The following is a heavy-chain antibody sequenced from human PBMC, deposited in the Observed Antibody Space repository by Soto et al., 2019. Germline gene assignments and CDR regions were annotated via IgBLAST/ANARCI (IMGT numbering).Heavy chain of an antibody. CDR3: AKDKSGYPPYSFDY. J-gene: IGHJ4*02. D-gene: IGHD3-22*01. Sequence: EVQLVESGGGLVQPGRSLRLSCVASGFTFDDYVMHWVRQAPGKGLEWVSGISWNSGSIDYADSVKGRFTISRDNAKNSMLLQMNSLRAEDTALYYCAKDKSGYPPYSFDYWGQGTRVTVSS. CDR1: GFTFDDYV. V-gene: IGHV3-9*01. CDR2: ISWNSGSI.